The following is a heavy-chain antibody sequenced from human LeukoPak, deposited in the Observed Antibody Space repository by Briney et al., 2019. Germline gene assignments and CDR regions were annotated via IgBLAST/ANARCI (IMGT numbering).Heavy chain of an antibody. V-gene: IGHV4-59*08. D-gene: IGHD2-2*01. CDR1: GSISSYY. J-gene: IGHJ3*02. Sequence: SETLSLTCTVSGSISSYYWSWIRQPPGKGLEGIGYFYTSGSTNNHPSLKSRVTISVDPSKNQFSLDLSSVTAADTAVYYRARQKCTSTSCLTNNAFDIWGQGTMVTVSS. CDR2: FYTSGST. CDR3: ARQKCTSTSCLTNNAFDI.